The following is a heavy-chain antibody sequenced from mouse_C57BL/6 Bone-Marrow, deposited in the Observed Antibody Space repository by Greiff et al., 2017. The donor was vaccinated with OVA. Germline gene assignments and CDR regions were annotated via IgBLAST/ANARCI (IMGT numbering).Heavy chain of an antibody. CDR2: IWGDGST. V-gene: IGHV2-3*01. D-gene: IGHD3-1*01. CDR1: GFSLTSYG. J-gene: IGHJ3*01. CDR3: AKLGSWFAY. Sequence: VQLKESGPGLVAPSQSLSITCTVSGFSLTSYGVSWVRQPPGKGLEWLGGIWGDGSTNYHSALLSSLIISKDNSTSHVFLQLNSLHTDATATYSCAKLGSWFAYWGQGTLVTVSA.